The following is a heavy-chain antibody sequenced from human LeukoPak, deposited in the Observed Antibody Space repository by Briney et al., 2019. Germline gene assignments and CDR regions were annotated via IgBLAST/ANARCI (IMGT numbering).Heavy chain of an antibody. Sequence: GGSLRLSCEVSGFTFGSYSMNWVRQAPGKGLEWVSSISSSSSYINYVDSVKGRFTISRDNAKNSLYLQMNSLRAEDTAVYYCARDRPAARSGMDVWGQGTTVTVSS. V-gene: IGHV3-21*01. CDR3: ARDRPAARSGMDV. CDR2: ISSSSSYI. J-gene: IGHJ6*02. CDR1: GFTFGSYS. D-gene: IGHD2-2*01.